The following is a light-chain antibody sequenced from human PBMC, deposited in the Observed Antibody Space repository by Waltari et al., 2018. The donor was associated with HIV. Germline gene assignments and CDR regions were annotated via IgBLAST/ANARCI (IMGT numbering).Light chain of an antibody. CDR3: QTWGTGIVV. J-gene: IGLJ2*01. V-gene: IGLV4-69*01. CDR1: SGHSSYV. Sequence: QLVLTQSPSASASLGASVKLTCTLSSGHSSYVIAWHQQQPKKGPRYLKLNGDGSHFKGDGIPDPFSGSSSGAERYLTISSLQSEDEADYYCQTWGTGIVVFGGGTKLTVL. CDR2: LNGDGSH.